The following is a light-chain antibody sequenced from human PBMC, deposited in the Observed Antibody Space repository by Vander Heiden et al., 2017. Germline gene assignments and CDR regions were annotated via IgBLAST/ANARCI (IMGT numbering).Light chain of an antibody. CDR2: GRD. CDR1: TSNIGVNY. J-gene: IGLJ2*01. CDR3: AAWDDSLGGVT. V-gene: IGLV1-47*01. Sequence: QPVLSQPPSASGTPGQRDTISCAGSTSNIGVNYVCWYTQVLVRAPKLLVYGRDQRPPGVSDRVSASKSATSASLVISGLRSEDEAEYYCAAWDDSLGGVTFGGGTKLTVL.